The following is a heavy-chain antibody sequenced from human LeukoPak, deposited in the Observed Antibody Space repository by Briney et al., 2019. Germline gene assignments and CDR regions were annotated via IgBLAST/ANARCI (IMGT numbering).Heavy chain of an antibody. CDR1: EFTFSNYY. CDR3: ARGPRGWYGLDY. J-gene: IGHJ4*02. V-gene: IGHV3-74*03. Sequence: PGGSLRLSCEASEFTFSNYYMHWVRQAPGKGVEWVSRINRDGSSSTYADSVKGRFTISRDNAKNTLYLQMNSLGAEDTAVYYCARGPRGWYGLDYWGQGTLVTVSS. CDR2: INRDGSSS. D-gene: IGHD6-19*01.